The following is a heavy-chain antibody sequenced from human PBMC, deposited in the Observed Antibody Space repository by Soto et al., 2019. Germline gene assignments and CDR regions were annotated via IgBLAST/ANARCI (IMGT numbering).Heavy chain of an antibody. J-gene: IGHJ6*02. V-gene: IGHV4-31*03. CDR1: GGSISGGSYH. CDR3: ARSYLLGQLDV. D-gene: IGHD3-16*01. CDR2: VYNNGRT. Sequence: QVQLQESGPGLVKPSQTLSLTCIVSGGSISGGSYHWGWIRQHPGKGLEWIGYVYNNGRTYLNPSLQSRLSISIDTSKNQFSLRLGSVTAADTAVYYCARSYLLGQLDVWGQGTTVTVSS.